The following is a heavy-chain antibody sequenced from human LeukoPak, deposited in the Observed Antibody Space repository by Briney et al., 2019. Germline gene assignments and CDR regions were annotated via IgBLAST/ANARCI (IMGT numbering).Heavy chain of an antibody. V-gene: IGHV4-34*01. CDR3: AREDRQLGLDY. D-gene: IGHD1-1*01. Sequence: SETLSLTCAVYGGSFSGYYWSWIRQPPGKGLEWIGEINHSGSTNYNPSLKSRVTISVDTSKNQSSLKLSSVTAADTAVYYCAREDRQLGLDYWGQGTLVTVSS. CDR2: INHSGST. J-gene: IGHJ4*02. CDR1: GGSFSGYY.